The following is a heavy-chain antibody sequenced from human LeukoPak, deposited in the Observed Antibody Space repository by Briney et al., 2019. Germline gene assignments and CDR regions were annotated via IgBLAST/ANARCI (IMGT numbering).Heavy chain of an antibody. CDR3: ARDTSQWLVEGWFDP. D-gene: IGHD6-19*01. CDR1: GFTFSSYS. V-gene: IGHV3-21*01. CDR2: ISSSSSCI. J-gene: IGHJ5*02. Sequence: GGSLRLSCAASGFTFSSYSMNWVRQAPGKGLEWVSSISSSSSCIYYADSVKGRFTISRDNAKNSLYLQMNSLRAEDTAVYYCARDTSQWLVEGWFDPWGQGTLVTVSS.